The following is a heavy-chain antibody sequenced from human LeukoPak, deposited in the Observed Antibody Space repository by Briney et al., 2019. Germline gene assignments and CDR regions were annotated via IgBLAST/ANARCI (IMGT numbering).Heavy chain of an antibody. J-gene: IGHJ1*01. CDR1: GFTISSYA. D-gene: IGHD3-22*01. Sequence: HPGGSLRLSCAAPGFTISSYAMSWVRQAPGEGVEWGSGICDSGGNTYYADSVKGRFTISRDNSKNTLYLQMNSLRAEDTAVYYCAKGPRSTMIVVLTRPKYFQHWGQGTLVTVSS. CDR2: ICDSGGNT. CDR3: AKGPRSTMIVVLTRPKYFQH. V-gene: IGHV3-23*01.